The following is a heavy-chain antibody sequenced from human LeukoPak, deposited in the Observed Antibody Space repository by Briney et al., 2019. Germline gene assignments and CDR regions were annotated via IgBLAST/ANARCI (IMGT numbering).Heavy chain of an antibody. V-gene: IGHV6-1*01. CDR2: TYYRSKWYN. CDR1: GDSVSSNSAA. J-gene: IGHJ5*02. CDR3: ARDSLSSTSWFDP. D-gene: IGHD2-2*01. Sequence: SQTLSLTCAISGDSVSSNSAAWNWIRQSPSRGLEWLGRTYYRSKWYNDYAVSVKSRITINPDTSKNQFSLKLSSVTAADTAVYYCARDSLSSTSWFDPWGQGTLVTVSS.